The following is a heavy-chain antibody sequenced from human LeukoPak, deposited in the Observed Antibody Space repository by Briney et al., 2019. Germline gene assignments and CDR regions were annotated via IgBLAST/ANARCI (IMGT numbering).Heavy chain of an antibody. CDR1: GFTFRDSW. CDR3: AKPLGGSYLFDR. V-gene: IGHV3-7*03. D-gene: IGHD1-26*01. Sequence: PGGSLRLSCEASGFTFRDSWMTWARQTPGKGLEWVANIKTDGSEKYYVDSVKGRFTISRDTSKKILYLQMDSLRPEDTAVYYCAKPLGGSYLFDRWGQGTLVTVSS. CDR2: IKTDGSEK. J-gene: IGHJ4*02.